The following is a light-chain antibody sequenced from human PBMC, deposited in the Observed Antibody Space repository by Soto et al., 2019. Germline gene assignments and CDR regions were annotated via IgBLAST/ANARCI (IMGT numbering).Light chain of an antibody. V-gene: IGKV3-20*01. CDR1: QSVSSTY. CDR3: QLYGSSPPRT. CDR2: GAS. J-gene: IGKJ1*01. Sequence: EIVLTQSPGTLSLSPGERATLSCRASQSVSSTYLGWYQQKPGQAPRLLIYGASSRATGIPDRLSGSGSGTDFPLTIARLEPEDFAVYYCQLYGSSPPRTFGQGTKVEIK.